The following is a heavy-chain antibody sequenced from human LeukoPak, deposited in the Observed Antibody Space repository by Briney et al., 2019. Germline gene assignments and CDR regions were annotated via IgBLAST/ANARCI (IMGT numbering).Heavy chain of an antibody. D-gene: IGHD6-13*01. CDR1: GYTFSGYY. J-gene: IGHJ4*02. Sequence: GASVKVSCKASGYTFSGYYIHCLRQAPGQGLEWMGRINPDSGDPNYAQKFQGRVTMTRDTSISTAYMELSRLRFDDTAVYYCVRSRIGTVGIGFDYWGLGTLVTVSS. CDR2: INPDSGDP. CDR3: VRSRIGTVGIGFDY. V-gene: IGHV1-2*06.